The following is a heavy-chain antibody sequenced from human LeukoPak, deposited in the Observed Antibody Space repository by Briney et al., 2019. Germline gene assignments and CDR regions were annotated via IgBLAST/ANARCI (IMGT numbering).Heavy chain of an antibody. CDR1: GGSISSGSYY. Sequence: SETLSLTCTVSGGSISSGSYYWSWIRQPAGKGLEWIGRIYTSGSTNYNPSLKSRVTISVDTSKNQFSLKLSSVTAADPAVYYCAREWIVVPNWFDPWGQGTLVTVSS. V-gene: IGHV4-61*02. CDR2: IYTSGST. D-gene: IGHD3-10*01. J-gene: IGHJ5*02. CDR3: AREWIVVPNWFDP.